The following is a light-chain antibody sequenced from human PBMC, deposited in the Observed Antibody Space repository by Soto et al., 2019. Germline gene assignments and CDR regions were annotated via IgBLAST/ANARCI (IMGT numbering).Light chain of an antibody. CDR3: CSYADVASYV. CDR2: EDT. V-gene: IGLV2-23*01. J-gene: IGLJ1*01. CDR1: SNDVGSYNL. Sequence: QSVLTQPASVSGSPGQSITISCTGTSNDVGSYNLVSWYQQHPGKAPKLIIYEDTKRPSGVSNRFSGSKSGNTASLTISGLQAEEEADYYCCSYADVASYVFGAGTKVTVL.